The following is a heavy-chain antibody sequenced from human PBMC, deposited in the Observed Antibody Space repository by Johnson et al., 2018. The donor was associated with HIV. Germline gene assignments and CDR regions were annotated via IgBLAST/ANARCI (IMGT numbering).Heavy chain of an antibody. D-gene: IGHD4-23*01. CDR1: RFTFSNYA. Sequence: QVQLVESGGGVVQPGRSLRLSCIASRFTFSNYAMHWVRQAPGKGLEWVTVISYDGSKKYYASSVKGLFTISRDNSKNTLYLQMNILRADDTAVYYCASGEDYGGNYGAFDIWGQGTMVAVSS. V-gene: IGHV3-30*04. J-gene: IGHJ3*02. CDR2: ISYDGSKK. CDR3: ASGEDYGGNYGAFDI.